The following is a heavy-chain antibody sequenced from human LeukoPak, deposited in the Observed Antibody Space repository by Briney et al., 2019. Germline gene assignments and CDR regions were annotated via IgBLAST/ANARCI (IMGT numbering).Heavy chain of an antibody. J-gene: IGHJ4*02. Sequence: GGSLRLSCAASGFTFSSYSMNWVRQAPGKGLEWVSSISSSSSYIYYADSVKGRFTISRDNAKNSLYLQMNSLRAEDTALYYCAKGSDSSGYYYVGYFDYWGQGTLVTVSS. CDR1: GFTFSSYS. CDR3: AKGSDSSGYYYVGYFDY. D-gene: IGHD3-22*01. V-gene: IGHV3-21*04. CDR2: ISSSSSYI.